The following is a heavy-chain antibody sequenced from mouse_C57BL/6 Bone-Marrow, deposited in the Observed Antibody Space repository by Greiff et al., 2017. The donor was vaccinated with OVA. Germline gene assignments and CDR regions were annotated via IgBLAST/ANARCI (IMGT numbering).Heavy chain of an antibody. Sequence: EVQRVESGPELVKPGASVKISCKASGYSFTGYYMNWVKQSPEKSLEWIGEINPSTGGTTYNQKFKAKATLTVDKSSSTAYMQLKSLTSEDSAVYYCASSFTTVVAQDFDYWGQGTTLTVSS. J-gene: IGHJ2*01. CDR1: GYSFTGYY. CDR3: ASSFTTVVAQDFDY. V-gene: IGHV1-42*01. D-gene: IGHD1-1*01. CDR2: INPSTGGT.